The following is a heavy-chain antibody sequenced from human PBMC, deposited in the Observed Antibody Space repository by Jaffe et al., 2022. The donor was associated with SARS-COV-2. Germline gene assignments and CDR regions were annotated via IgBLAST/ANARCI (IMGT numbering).Heavy chain of an antibody. V-gene: IGHV1-69*01. J-gene: IGHJ4*02. CDR2: IIPIFGTA. CDR1: GGTFSSYA. CDR3: ARLYYYDSSGYQPIRDY. D-gene: IGHD3-22*01. Sequence: QVQLVQSGAEVKKPGSSVKVSCKASGGTFSSYAISWVRQAPGQGLEWMGGIIPIFGTANYAQKFQGRVTITADESTSTAYMELSSLRSEDTAVYYCARLYYYDSSGYQPIRDYWGQGTLVTVSS.